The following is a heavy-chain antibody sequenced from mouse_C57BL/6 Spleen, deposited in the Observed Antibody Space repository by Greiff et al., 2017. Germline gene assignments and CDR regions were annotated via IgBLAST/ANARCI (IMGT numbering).Heavy chain of an antibody. J-gene: IGHJ2*01. Sequence: VHLQQPGAELVKPGASVKMSCKASGYTFTSYWITWVKQRPGQGLEWIGDIYPGSGSTNYNEKFKSKATLTVDTSSSTAYMQLSSLTSEDSAVYYCARSYLPGDYFDYWGQGTTLTVSS. V-gene: IGHV1-55*01. D-gene: IGHD2-1*01. CDR2: IYPGSGST. CDR3: ARSYLPGDYFDY. CDR1: GYTFTSYW.